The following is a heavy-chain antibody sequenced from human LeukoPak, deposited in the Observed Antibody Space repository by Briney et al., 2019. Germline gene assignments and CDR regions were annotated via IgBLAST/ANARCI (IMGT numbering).Heavy chain of an antibody. D-gene: IGHD2-2*01. V-gene: IGHV3-30*18. CDR3: ANGCSSTSCYDA. Sequence: GGSLRLSCAASGFTFSSYGMHWVRQAPGKGLEWVAVISYDGSNKYYADSVKGRFTISRDNSKNTLYLQMNSPRAEDTAVYYCANGCSSTSCYDAWGQGTLVTVSS. J-gene: IGHJ5*02. CDR1: GFTFSSYG. CDR2: ISYDGSNK.